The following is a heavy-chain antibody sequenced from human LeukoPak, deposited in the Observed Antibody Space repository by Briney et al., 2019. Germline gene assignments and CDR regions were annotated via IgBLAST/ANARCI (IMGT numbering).Heavy chain of an antibody. J-gene: IGHJ3*02. CDR2: INTNTGSP. CDR1: GYTFTSYT. V-gene: IGHV7-4-1*02. D-gene: IGHD2/OR15-2a*01. Sequence: ASVKVSCKASGYTFTSYTMNWVRQAPGQGLEWMGWINTNTGSPTYAQGFTGRFVFSLDTSVSTAYLQISSLKAEDTAVYYCARVLLRHGFDIWGQGTMVTVFS. CDR3: ARVLLRHGFDI.